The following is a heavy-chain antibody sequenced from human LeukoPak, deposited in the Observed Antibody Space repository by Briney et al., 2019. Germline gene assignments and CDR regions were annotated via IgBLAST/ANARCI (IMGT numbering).Heavy chain of an antibody. J-gene: IGHJ5*02. CDR2: IYYGGST. V-gene: IGHV4-39*01. CDR3: ASNPTYYDFWSTNYTRGWFDP. CDR1: GGSISSINYY. Sequence: SETLSLTCTVSGGSISSINYYWAWIRQPPGKGLEWIGSIYYGGSTYYNPSLKSRVTISVDTSKNQFPLKLSSVTAADAAVYYCASNPTYYDFWSTNYTRGWFDPWGQGTLITVSS. D-gene: IGHD3-3*01.